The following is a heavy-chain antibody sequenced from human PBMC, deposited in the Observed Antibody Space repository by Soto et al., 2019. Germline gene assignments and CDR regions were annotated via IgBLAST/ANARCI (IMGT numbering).Heavy chain of an antibody. V-gene: IGHV4-31*03. CDR1: GGSISSGVYY. D-gene: IGHD2-2*01. J-gene: IGHJ6*03. CDR3: ARDSGWDAPAAMQDYYSYMDV. Sequence: SETLSVTCTVSGGSISSGVYYWSWIRKHPGKGLEWIGYIYYSGSTYYNPALKSRVTISVDTSKPHFSLKLSSVTAADTAVYYCARDSGWDAPAAMQDYYSYMDVWGNGTTVTVSS. CDR2: IYYSGST.